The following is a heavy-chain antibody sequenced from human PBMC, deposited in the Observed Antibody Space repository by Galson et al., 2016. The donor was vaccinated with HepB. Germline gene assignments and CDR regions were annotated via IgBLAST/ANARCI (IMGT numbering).Heavy chain of an antibody. Sequence: SVKVSCKASGYTFTSYGISWVRQAPGQGLEWMGWISPYNANANSGQKLQDRVTMTADTFTNTAYMELRSLKSDDTAVYYCARNDYSQSGDYYNYYGMDVWGQGTTVKVSS. V-gene: IGHV1-18*01. CDR2: ISPYNANA. CDR3: ARNDYSQSGDYYNYYGMDV. J-gene: IGHJ6*02. D-gene: IGHD4-11*01. CDR1: GYTFTSYG.